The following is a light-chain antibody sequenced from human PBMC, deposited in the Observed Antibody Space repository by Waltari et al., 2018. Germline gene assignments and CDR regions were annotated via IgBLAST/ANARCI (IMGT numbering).Light chain of an antibody. CDR2: AAS. V-gene: IGKV1-NL1*01. CDR1: QGISNS. Sequence: DIQMTQSPSSLSASVGDRVTITCRASQGISNSLAWYQQKPGKAPKLLLYAASRLESGVPSRFSGSGSGTDYTLTISSLQPEDFATYYCQQYYITPMYTFGQGTKLEIK. CDR3: QQYYITPMYT. J-gene: IGKJ2*01.